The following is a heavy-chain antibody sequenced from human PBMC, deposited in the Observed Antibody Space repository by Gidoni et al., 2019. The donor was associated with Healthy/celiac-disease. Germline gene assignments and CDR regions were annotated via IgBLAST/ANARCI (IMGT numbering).Heavy chain of an antibody. CDR2: ISGSGGST. D-gene: IGHD3-10*01. CDR1: GFTFRSYG. V-gene: IGHV3-23*01. Sequence: EVQLLESGGGLVQPGGPLRLSCAASGFTFRSYGRSWVRPAPGQGLGWVSAISGSGGSTYYADSVKGRFTISRDNSKNTLYLQMNSLRAEDTAVYYCAKAKFGELLQRGWDYWGQGTLVTVSS. J-gene: IGHJ4*02. CDR3: AKAKFGELLQRGWDY.